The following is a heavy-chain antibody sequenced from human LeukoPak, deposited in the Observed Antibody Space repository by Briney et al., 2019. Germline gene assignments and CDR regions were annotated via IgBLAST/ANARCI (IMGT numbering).Heavy chain of an antibody. CDR3: AKDYSGSYQYFQH. D-gene: IGHD1-26*01. CDR1: GFTFSNYG. J-gene: IGHJ1*01. Sequence: GGSLRLSCAASGFTFSNYGMHWVRQAPGKGLEWVALIWYDGSNKFYAGSVKGRFTISRDNSRGTLYLQMSSLRAEDTAMYYCAKDYSGSYQYFQHWGRGTLVTVSA. V-gene: IGHV3-33*06. CDR2: IWYDGSNK.